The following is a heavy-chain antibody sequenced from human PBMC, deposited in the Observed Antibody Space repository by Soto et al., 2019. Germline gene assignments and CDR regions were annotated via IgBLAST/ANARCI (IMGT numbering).Heavy chain of an antibody. J-gene: IGHJ6*02. CDR3: ARLLDYYGMDV. CDR1: GGSISSSSYY. Sequence: SETLSLTCTVSGGSISSSSYYWGWIRQPPGKGLEWIGSIYYSGSTYYNPSLKSRVTISVDTSKNQFSLKLSSVTAADTAVYYCARLLDYYGMDVWGQGTTVTVSS. V-gene: IGHV4-39*01. CDR2: IYYSGST.